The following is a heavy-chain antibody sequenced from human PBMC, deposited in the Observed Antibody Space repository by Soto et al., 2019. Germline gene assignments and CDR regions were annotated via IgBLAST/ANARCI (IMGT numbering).Heavy chain of an antibody. J-gene: IGHJ6*02. V-gene: IGHV4-31*03. D-gene: IGHD4-4*01. CDR1: GYSMTSGGYY. CDR2: IYYSGTT. Sequence: TLSLTCPVSGYSMTSGGYYWSWVRHLPGKGLDWIGYIYYSGTTHYNPSLKSRVSMSVEPPQNQFSLKLTSVTAADTAVYYCATLLGGHQDYCIGLDVGGQGTSVTVSS. CDR3: ATLLGGHQDYCIGLDV.